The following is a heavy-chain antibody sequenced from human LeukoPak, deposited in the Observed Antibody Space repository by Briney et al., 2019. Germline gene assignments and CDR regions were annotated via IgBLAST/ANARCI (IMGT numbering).Heavy chain of an antibody. V-gene: IGHV4-39*07. Sequence: SETLSLTCTVSGGSISGSSYYWGWIRQPPGKGLEWIGSIYYSGSTYHNPSLKSRVTISVDTSKNQFSLKLSSVTAADTAVYYCARVKKIAVAGTDYWGQGTLVTVSS. CDR2: IYYSGST. CDR3: ARVKKIAVAGTDY. J-gene: IGHJ4*02. D-gene: IGHD6-19*01. CDR1: GGSISGSSYY.